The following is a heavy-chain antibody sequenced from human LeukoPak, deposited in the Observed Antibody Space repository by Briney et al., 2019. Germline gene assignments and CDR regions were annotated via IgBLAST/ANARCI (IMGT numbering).Heavy chain of an antibody. V-gene: IGHV3-48*03. D-gene: IGHD5-24*01. CDR3: ARDKAGYNYAFDI. J-gene: IGHJ3*02. Sequence: GGSLRLSCAASGFTFSSYEMNWVRQAPGKGLEWVSYISSSGSTIYYADSVKGRFTISRDNSKNTLYLQMNSLRAEDTAVYYCARDKAGYNYAFDIWGQGTMVTVSS. CDR1: GFTFSSYE. CDR2: ISSSGSTI.